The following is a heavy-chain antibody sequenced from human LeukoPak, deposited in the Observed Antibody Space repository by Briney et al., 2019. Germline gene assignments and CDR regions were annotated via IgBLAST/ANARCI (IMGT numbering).Heavy chain of an antibody. CDR1: GDSIRSGSFH. Sequence: SETLSPTCSVSGDSIRSGSFHWNWIRQPAGKGLEGIGRIYITGSMDYNPSPKTPGTMTVDPAKTQLSLKLPYLTAAPTAVVYCAKSWGYAANSLHIQHWGQGARVIVSA. CDR3: AKSWGYAANSLHIQH. J-gene: IGHJ1*01. CDR2: IYITGSM. D-gene: IGHD4-23*01. V-gene: IGHV4-61*02.